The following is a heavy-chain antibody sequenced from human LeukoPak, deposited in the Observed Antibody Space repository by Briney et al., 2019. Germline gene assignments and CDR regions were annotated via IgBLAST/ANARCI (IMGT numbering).Heavy chain of an antibody. V-gene: IGHV3-23*01. CDR3: AKELGAITVPDY. D-gene: IGHD7-27*01. Sequence: GGSLRLSCAASGLIFHNYALVWIRRAPGKGPEWVSAILGGGGTFYADAVKGRFTISRDNSKNTLYLQMNSLRAEDTAVYYCAKELGAITVPDYWGQGTLVTVSS. CDR1: GLIFHNYA. J-gene: IGHJ4*02. CDR2: ILGGGGT.